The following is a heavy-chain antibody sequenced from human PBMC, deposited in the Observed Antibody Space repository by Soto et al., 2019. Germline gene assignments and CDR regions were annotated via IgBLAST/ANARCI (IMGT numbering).Heavy chain of an antibody. D-gene: IGHD5-12*01. J-gene: IGHJ4*02. CDR3: ASGDGYNYYD. CDR2: IYYSGST. Sequence: SETLSLTCTVSGGSISSYYWSWIRQPPGKGLEWIGCIYYSGSTNYNPSLKSRVTISVDTSKNQFSLKLSSVTAADTAVYYCASGDGYNYYDWGQGTLVTVAS. V-gene: IGHV4-59*01. CDR1: GGSISSYY.